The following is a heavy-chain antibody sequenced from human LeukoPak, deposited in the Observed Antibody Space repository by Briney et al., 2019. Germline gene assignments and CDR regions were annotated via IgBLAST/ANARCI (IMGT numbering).Heavy chain of an antibody. CDR3: TTMRFCC. CDR2: ITSKTDGGTT. CDR1: GFTFSKAW. Sequence: GGSLRLSCAASGFTFSKAWMSWVRQPPGKGLEWVGRITSKTDGGTTDYAAPVKGRFTISRDDSKNTVYLQMNSLKTEDTAVYYCTTMRFCCWGQGTLVTVSS. V-gene: IGHV3-15*01. J-gene: IGHJ4*02. D-gene: IGHD3-3*01.